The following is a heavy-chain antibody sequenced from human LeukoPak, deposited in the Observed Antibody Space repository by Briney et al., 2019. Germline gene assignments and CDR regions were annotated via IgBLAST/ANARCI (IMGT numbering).Heavy chain of an antibody. CDR3: ARDRYSSGWSDY. CDR1: GGSISSYY. D-gene: IGHD6-19*01. J-gene: IGHJ4*02. Sequence: PSETLSLTCTVSGGSISSYYWSWIRQPPGKGLEWIGYIYYSGSTNYNPSLKSRVTIPVDTSKNQFSLKLSSVTAADTAVYYCARDRYSSGWSDYWGQGTLVTVSS. V-gene: IGHV4-59*12. CDR2: IYYSGST.